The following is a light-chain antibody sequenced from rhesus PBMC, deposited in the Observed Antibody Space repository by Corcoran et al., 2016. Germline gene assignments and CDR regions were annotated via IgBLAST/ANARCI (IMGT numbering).Light chain of an antibody. J-gene: IGKJ4*01. CDR3: QHCYEKPLT. V-gene: IGKV1-44*02. CDR2: DAA. CDR1: QNIYSN. Sequence: DIQMTQSPSALSASVGDRVTISCRASQNIYSNLAWYQQKPGKAPKLLIQDAAILTAGIPSRFSGSGAWTEFTLTISSLQPEDSATYYCQHCYEKPLTFGGGTKVEIK.